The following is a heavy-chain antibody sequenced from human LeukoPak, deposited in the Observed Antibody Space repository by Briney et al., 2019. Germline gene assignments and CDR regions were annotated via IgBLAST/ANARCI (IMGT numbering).Heavy chain of an antibody. V-gene: IGHV3-30*04. J-gene: IGHJ4*02. CDR3: ARPGLMVVAAIDY. D-gene: IGHD2-15*01. CDR1: GFTFSSYA. Sequence: GGSLRLSCAASGFTFSSYAMHWVRQAPGKVLEWVAVISYDGSNKYYADSVKGRFTISRDNSKNTLYLQMNSLRAEDTAVYYCARPGLMVVAAIDYWGQGTLVTVSS. CDR2: ISYDGSNK.